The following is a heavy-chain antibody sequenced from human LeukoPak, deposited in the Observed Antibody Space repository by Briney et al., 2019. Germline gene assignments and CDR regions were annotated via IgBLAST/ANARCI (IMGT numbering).Heavy chain of an antibody. Sequence: SHTLSLTSAVAGGSISSGGYAWSWLRPPPGKGREWIGYIYDSGSTYYTPSLKSRVTISLDRSKNQFSLKLSSVTAADTAVYYCVRPYCGGECQSKNNWFDPWGQGTLVTVSS. CDR1: GGSISSGGYA. J-gene: IGHJ5*02. D-gene: IGHD2-21*01. CDR2: IYDSGST. CDR3: VRPYCGGECQSKNNWFDP. V-gene: IGHV4-30-2*01.